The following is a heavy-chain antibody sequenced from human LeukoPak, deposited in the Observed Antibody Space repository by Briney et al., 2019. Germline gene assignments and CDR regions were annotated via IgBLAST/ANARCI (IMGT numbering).Heavy chain of an antibody. CDR1: GCRFTSYW. Sequence: GGSLKISFKGSGCRFTSYWISWVRPMPGKGLEWMGIIYPGDSDTRYSPSFQGQVTISADKSISTAYLQWSSLKASDTAMYYCARRPYYYDSSGYYFAYYGMDVWGQGTTVTVSS. J-gene: IGHJ6*02. CDR2: IYPGDSDT. D-gene: IGHD3-22*01. CDR3: ARRPYYYDSSGYYFAYYGMDV. V-gene: IGHV5-51*01.